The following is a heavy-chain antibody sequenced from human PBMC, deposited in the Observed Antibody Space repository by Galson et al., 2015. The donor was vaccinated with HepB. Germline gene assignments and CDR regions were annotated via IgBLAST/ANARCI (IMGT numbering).Heavy chain of an antibody. Sequence: TLSLTCTVSGGSISTGAYYWSWLRQRPGKGLEWIGYIFYSGSTYYNPSLKSRVSLSIDTSKNQFSLEVNSVTAADTAIYYCASRVIVVPITSGKGDFQHWGQGTLVTVPS. V-gene: IGHV4-31*03. D-gene: IGHD3-22*01. CDR1: GGSISTGAYY. CDR3: ASRVIVVPITSGKGDFQH. J-gene: IGHJ1*01. CDR2: IFYSGST.